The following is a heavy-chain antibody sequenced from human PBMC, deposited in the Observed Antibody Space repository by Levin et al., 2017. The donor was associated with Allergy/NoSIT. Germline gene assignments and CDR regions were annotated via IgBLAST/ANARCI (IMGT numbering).Heavy chain of an antibody. D-gene: IGHD6-6*01. J-gene: IGHJ6*02. Sequence: GESLKISCAASGFTFSSYSMNWVRQAPGKGLEWVSSISSSSSYIYYADSVKGRFTISRDNAKNSLYLQMNSLRAEDTAVYYCARDNAIASIAAPGYYYYYGMDVWGQGTTVTVSS. CDR3: ARDNAIASIAAPGYYYYYGMDV. CDR1: GFTFSSYS. CDR2: ISSSSSYI. V-gene: IGHV3-21*01.